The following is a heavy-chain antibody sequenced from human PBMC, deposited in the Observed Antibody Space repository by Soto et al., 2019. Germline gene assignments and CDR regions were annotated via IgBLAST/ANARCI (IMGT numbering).Heavy chain of an antibody. V-gene: IGHV3-23*01. CDR2: ITETGGDT. J-gene: IGHJ6*02. Sequence: GGSLRLSCAASGFTFSNFVMRWVRQAPGKGLEWVSTITETGGDTYYTDSVKGRFTISRDNSKNTLYLQMSSLRAEDTALYYCTKASADRHHMDVWGQGTTVTVSS. CDR3: TKASADRHHMDV. CDR1: GFTFSNFV.